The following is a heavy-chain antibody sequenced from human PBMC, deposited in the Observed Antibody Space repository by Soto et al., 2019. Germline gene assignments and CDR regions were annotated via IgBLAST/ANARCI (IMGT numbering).Heavy chain of an antibody. D-gene: IGHD3-22*01. CDR2: IDPSDSQT. CDR3: ARQIYDSDTGPNCQYYFDS. J-gene: IGHJ4*02. CDR1: GYSFAGHW. V-gene: IGHV5-10-1*01. Sequence: PGESLKISCKGSGYSFAGHWITWVRQKPGKGLEWMGRIDPSDSQTYYSPSFRGHVTISATKSSTTVFLQWSSLRASDTAMYYCARQIYDSDTGPNCQYYFDSWGQGTPIAVSS.